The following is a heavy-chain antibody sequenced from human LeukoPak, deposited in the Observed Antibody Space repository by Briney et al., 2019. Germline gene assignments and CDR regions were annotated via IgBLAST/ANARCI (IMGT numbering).Heavy chain of an antibody. CDR2: IYYSGST. D-gene: IGHD3-22*01. V-gene: IGHV4-31*03. Sequence: SETLSLTCTVSGGSISSGGYYWSWLRQHPGKGLEWIGYIYYSGSTYYNPSLKSRVTISVDTSKNQFSLKLSSVTAADTAVYYCARGDSSGYYYGLGYFDYWGQGTLVTVSS. CDR1: GGSISSGGYY. J-gene: IGHJ4*02. CDR3: ARGDSSGYYYGLGYFDY.